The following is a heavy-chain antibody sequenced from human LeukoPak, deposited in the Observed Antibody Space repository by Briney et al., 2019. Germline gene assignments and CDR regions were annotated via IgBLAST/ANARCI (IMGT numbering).Heavy chain of an antibody. D-gene: IGHD2-15*01. V-gene: IGHV4-34*01. CDR2: INHSGST. CDR1: GGSFSGYY. Sequence: SETLSLTCAVYGGSFSGYYWSWIRQPPGKGLEWIGEINHSGSTNYNPSLKSRVTISVDTSKNQFSLKLSSVTAADTAVYYCARGPDIVVEHYFDYWGQGTLVTVSS. CDR3: ARGPDIVVEHYFDY. J-gene: IGHJ4*02.